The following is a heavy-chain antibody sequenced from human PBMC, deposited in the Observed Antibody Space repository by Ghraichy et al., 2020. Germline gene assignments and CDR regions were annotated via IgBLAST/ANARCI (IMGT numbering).Heavy chain of an antibody. Sequence: LSLTCAASGFTFSSYWMHWVRQAPGEGLVCVSRINRDGDYTDYADSVKGRFTISRDNARNTLYLQMNSLRAEDTAVYYCVRDDDYYAVDYWGQGTLVPVSS. CDR2: INRDGDYT. D-gene: IGHD2-21*02. V-gene: IGHV3-74*01. CDR1: GFTFSSYW. CDR3: VRDDDYYAVDY. J-gene: IGHJ4*02.